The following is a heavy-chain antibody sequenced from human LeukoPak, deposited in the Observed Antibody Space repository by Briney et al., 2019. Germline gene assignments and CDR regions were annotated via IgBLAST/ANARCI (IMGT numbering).Heavy chain of an antibody. CDR2: IYYSGST. J-gene: IGHJ4*02. D-gene: IGHD3-22*01. V-gene: IGHV4-61*05. CDR1: GGSISSSSYY. Sequence: SETLSLTCTVSGGSISSSSYYWGWIRQPPGKGLEWIGDIYYSGSTKYSPSLKSRVTMSVDTSKNQFSLKLSSVTAADTAVYYCARYGSSGDLSYWGQGTLVTVSS. CDR3: ARYGSSGDLSY.